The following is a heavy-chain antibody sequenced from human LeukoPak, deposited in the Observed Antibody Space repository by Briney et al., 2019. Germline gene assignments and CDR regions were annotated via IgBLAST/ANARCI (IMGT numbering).Heavy chain of an antibody. Sequence: GASVKVSCKASGYTFTSYDINWVRQATGQGLEWMGWMNPNSGNTGYAQKFQGRVTMTRNTSISTAYMELSSLRSEDTAVYYCARGRGRILPKGYYFDYWGQGTLVTVSS. CDR1: GYTFTSYD. V-gene: IGHV1-8*01. J-gene: IGHJ4*02. CDR3: ARGRGRILPKGYYFDY. CDR2: MNPNSGNT. D-gene: IGHD2-21*01.